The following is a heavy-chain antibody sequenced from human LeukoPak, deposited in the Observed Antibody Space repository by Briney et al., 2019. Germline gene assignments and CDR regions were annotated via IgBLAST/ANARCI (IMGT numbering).Heavy chain of an antibody. D-gene: IGHD2-2*01. CDR3: ARGIVRDQLPIDY. CDR1: GGSISSSSYY. Sequence: SETLSLTCTVSGGSISSSSYYWGWIRQPPGKGLEWIGSIYYSGSTYYNPSLKSRVTISVDTSKNQFSLKLSSVTAADTAVYYWARGIVRDQLPIDYWGQGTLVTVSS. J-gene: IGHJ4*02. V-gene: IGHV4-39*07. CDR2: IYYSGST.